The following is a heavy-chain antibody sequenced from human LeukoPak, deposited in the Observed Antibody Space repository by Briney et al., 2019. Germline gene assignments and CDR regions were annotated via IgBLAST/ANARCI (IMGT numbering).Heavy chain of an antibody. D-gene: IGHD6-13*01. CDR3: ARGVYIAAAQYGY. CDR2: ISASSANT. J-gene: IGHJ4*02. V-gene: IGHV1-18*01. Sequence: GASVKVSCKASGYSFTTYGISWVRQAPGQGLEWMGWISASSANTKYAQKFQGRLTMTTDASRTTAHMELRSLRSDDAAVYYCARGVYIAAAQYGYWGQGTLVTVSS. CDR1: GYSFTTYG.